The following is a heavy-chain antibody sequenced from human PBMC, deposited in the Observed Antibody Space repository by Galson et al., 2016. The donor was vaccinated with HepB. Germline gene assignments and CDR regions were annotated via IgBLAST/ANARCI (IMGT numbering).Heavy chain of an antibody. V-gene: IGHV1-18*04. J-gene: IGHJ5*02. D-gene: IGHD3-22*01. Sequence: QSGAEVKKPGASVKVSCKASGYTFTSYGISWVRQAPGQGLEWMGWISAYNGNTNYAQKLQGRVTMTTDTSTSTAYMELRSLRSDDTAVYYCAREWYSRGHWGWFDPWGQGTLVTVSS. CDR2: ISAYNGNT. CDR1: GYTFTSYG. CDR3: AREWYSRGHWGWFDP.